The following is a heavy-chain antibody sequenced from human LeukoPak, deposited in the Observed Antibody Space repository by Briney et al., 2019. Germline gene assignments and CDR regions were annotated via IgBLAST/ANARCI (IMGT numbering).Heavy chain of an antibody. CDR3: AREAYSGSYYAFDY. D-gene: IGHD1-26*01. Sequence: ASVKVSCKASGYTFTGYYMHWVRQAPGQGLEWMGWINPNSGGTNYAQKFQGRVTMTRDTSISTAYMELSRLRSEDTAVYYCAREAYSGSYYAFDYWGQGTLVTVSS. V-gene: IGHV1-2*02. CDR1: GYTFTGYY. CDR2: INPNSGGT. J-gene: IGHJ4*02.